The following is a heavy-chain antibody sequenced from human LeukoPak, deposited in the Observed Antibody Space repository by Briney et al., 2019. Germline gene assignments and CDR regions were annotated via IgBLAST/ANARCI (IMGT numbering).Heavy chain of an antibody. V-gene: IGHV4-59*01. CDR1: GGSISSYY. J-gene: IGHJ2*01. CDR2: IYYSGNT. D-gene: IGHD4-23*01. Sequence: SETLSLTCTVSGGSISSYYWSWIRQPPGKGLEWIGYIYYSGNTNYNPSLRSRVTISADTSKNQFSLKLSSVTAADTAVYYCARDSSGYGGSWYFDLWGRGTLVTVSS. CDR3: ARDSSGYGGSWYFDL.